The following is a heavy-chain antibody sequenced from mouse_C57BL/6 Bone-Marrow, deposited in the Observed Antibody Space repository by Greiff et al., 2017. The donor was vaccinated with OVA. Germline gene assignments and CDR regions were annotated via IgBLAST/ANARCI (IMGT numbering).Heavy chain of an antibody. Sequence: EVKVVESGGGLVKPGGSLKLSCAASGFTFSSYTMSWVRQTPEKRLEWVATISGGGGNTYYPDSVKGRFTISRDNAKNTLYLQMSSLRSEDTALYYCARQVGRPGFAYWGQGTLVTVSA. CDR3: ARQVGRPGFAY. J-gene: IGHJ3*01. CDR2: ISGGGGNT. V-gene: IGHV5-9*01. CDR1: GFTFSSYT. D-gene: IGHD4-1*01.